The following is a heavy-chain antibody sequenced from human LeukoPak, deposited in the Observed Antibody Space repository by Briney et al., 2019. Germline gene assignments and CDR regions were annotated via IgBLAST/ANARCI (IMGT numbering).Heavy chain of an antibody. J-gene: IGHJ1*01. CDR1: GYTFTGYY. D-gene: IGHD4-17*01. V-gene: IGHV1-2*02. Sequence: GASVKVSCKASGYTFTGYYMHWVRQAPAQGLEWMGWINPNSGGTNYAQKFQGKVTMTRDTSISTAYMELSRLRSDDTAVYYCARDGGESTVTAWASNFQHWGQGTLVTVSS. CDR2: INPNSGGT. CDR3: ARDGGESTVTAWASNFQH.